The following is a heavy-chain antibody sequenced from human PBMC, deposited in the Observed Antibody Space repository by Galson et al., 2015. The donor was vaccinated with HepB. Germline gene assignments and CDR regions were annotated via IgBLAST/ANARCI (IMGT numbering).Heavy chain of an antibody. J-gene: IGHJ6*02. Sequence: SLRLSCAASGFTFSGSAMHWVRQASGKGLEWVGRIRSKANSYATAYAASVKGRFTISRDDSMNTAYLQMNSLKTEDTAVYYCTRHRVDYYGSGSYSKYYYYYGMDVWGQGTTVTVSS. V-gene: IGHV3-73*01. CDR1: GFTFSGSA. CDR2: IRSKANSYAT. CDR3: TRHRVDYYGSGSYSKYYYYYGMDV. D-gene: IGHD3-10*01.